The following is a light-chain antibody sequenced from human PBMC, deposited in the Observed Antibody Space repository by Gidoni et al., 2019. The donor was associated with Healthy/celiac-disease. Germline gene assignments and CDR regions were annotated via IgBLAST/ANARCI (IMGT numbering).Light chain of an antibody. CDR2: KAS. CDR1: ALPKQY. CDR3: QSADSSGTFWV. Sequence: SYELTQPPPVSVSPGQTARITCSGDALPKQYAYWYQQKPGQAPVLVIYKASERPSGIPERFSGSSSGTTVTLTISGDQAEDEADYYCQSADSSGTFWVFGGGTKLTVL. J-gene: IGLJ3*02. V-gene: IGLV3-25*03.